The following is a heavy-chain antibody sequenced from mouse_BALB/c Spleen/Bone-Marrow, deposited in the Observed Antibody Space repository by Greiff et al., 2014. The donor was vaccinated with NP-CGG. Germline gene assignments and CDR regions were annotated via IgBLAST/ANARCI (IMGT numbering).Heavy chain of an antibody. J-gene: IGHJ3*01. D-gene: IGHD1-1*01. CDR2: IDPANGNT. CDR3: ASYYYGSSLFAY. CDR1: GFNIKDTY. Sequence: EVKLMESGAELVKPGASVKLSCTASGFNIKDTYMHWVKQRPEQGLERIGRIDPANGNTKYDPKFQGKATITADTSSNTAYLQLSSLTSEDTAVYYCASYYYGSSLFAYWGQGTLVTVSA. V-gene: IGHV14-3*02.